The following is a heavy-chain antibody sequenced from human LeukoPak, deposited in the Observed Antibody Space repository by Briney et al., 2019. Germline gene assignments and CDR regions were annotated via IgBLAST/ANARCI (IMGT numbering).Heavy chain of an antibody. V-gene: IGHV3-23*01. CDR2: ISGSDGST. CDR3: EKAGDYSYFDY. D-gene: IGHD4-11*01. CDR1: GFTFTYYA. Sequence: GGSLRLSCAASGFTFTYYAMNWVRQAPGKGLEWVSAISGSDGSTYYADSVKGRFTISRDNSKTTLYLQINILRAEDTAIYYCEKAGDYSYFDYWGQGTLVTVSS. J-gene: IGHJ4*02.